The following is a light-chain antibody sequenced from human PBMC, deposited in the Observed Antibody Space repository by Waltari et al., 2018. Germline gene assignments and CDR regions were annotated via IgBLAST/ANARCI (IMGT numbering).Light chain of an antibody. CDR2: SAS. J-gene: IGKJ3*01. CDR1: SILYSSYNKNF. Sequence: SILYSSYNKNFLAWYQLKPGQPPKLLIYSASIRGSGVPDRFSGSASGTDFTLTINNLQAEDVAVYCCQQYHTMPFTFGPGTKVNI. CDR3: QQYHTMPFT. V-gene: IGKV4-1*01.